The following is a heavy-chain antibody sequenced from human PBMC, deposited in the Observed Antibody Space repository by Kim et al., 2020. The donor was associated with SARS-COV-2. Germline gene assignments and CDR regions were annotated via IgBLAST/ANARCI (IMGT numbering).Heavy chain of an antibody. CDR3: ARYNTVTHWYFDL. Sequence: SETLSLTCTVSGGSISSGGYYWSWIRQHPGKGLEWIGYIYYSGSTYYNPSLKSRVTISVDTSKNQFSLKLSSVTAADTAVYYCARYNTVTHWYFDLWGRGTLVTVSS. CDR2: IYYSGST. CDR1: GGSISSGGYY. V-gene: IGHV4-31*03. D-gene: IGHD4-17*01. J-gene: IGHJ2*01.